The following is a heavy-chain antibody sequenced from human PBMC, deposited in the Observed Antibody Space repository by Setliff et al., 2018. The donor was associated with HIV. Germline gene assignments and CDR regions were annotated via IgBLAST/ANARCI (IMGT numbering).Heavy chain of an antibody. CDR2: IHWNGGVM. J-gene: IGHJ4*02. D-gene: IGHD4-17*01. CDR1: GFNFTSYS. Sequence: PGGSLRLSCVASGFNFTSYSMNWVRQAPGKGLEWVSGIHWNGGVMGYADSVKGRFTISRDNAKNSLYLQMNSLRAEDTALYYCAKDYRSGDYVFDYWGQGTLVTVSS. CDR3: AKDYRSGDYVFDY. V-gene: IGHV3-9*01.